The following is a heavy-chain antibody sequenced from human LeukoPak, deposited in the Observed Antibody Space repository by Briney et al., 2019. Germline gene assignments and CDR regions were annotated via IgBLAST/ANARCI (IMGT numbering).Heavy chain of an antibody. J-gene: IGHJ4*02. CDR1: GFTFSSYG. CDR2: IWYDGSNK. CDR3: ARDRGYSYGYYFDY. V-gene: IGHV3-33*01. D-gene: IGHD5-18*01. Sequence: GGSLRLSCAASGFTFSSYGVHWVRQAPGKGLEWVAVIWYDGSNKYYADSVKGRFTISRDNSKNTLYLQMNSLRAEDTAVYYCARDRGYSYGYYFDYWGQGTLVTVSS.